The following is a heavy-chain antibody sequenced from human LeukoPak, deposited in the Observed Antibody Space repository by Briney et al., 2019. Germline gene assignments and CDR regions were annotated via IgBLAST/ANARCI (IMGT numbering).Heavy chain of an antibody. V-gene: IGHV4-61*08. D-gene: IGHD5-12*01. Sequence: SETLSLTCTVSGDPISTSSDYKWTWIRQPPRKGLAWIGYIYYSGSTNYNPSLQSRVTISVDTSNNQFSLKLTSVTAADTAVYYCAREYSAFDYWGQGTLVTVSS. CDR2: IYYSGST. CDR1: GDPISTSSDY. CDR3: AREYSAFDY. J-gene: IGHJ4*02.